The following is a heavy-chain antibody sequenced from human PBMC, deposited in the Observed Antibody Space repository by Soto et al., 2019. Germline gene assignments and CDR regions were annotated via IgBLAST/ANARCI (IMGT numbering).Heavy chain of an antibody. V-gene: IGHV3-30*03. J-gene: IGHJ4*02. CDR3: ARGDIVATLFDY. CDR2: ISYDGSNK. CDR1: GFTFSSYG. D-gene: IGHD5-12*01. Sequence: GGSLRLSCAASGFTFSSYGMHWVRQAPGKGLEWVAVISYDGSNKYYADSVKGRFTISRDNSKNTLYLQMNSLRAEDTAVYYCARGDIVATLFDYWGQGTLVTVSS.